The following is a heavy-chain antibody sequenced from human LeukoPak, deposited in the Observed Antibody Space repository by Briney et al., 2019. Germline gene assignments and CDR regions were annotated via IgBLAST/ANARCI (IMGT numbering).Heavy chain of an antibody. D-gene: IGHD3-10*01. CDR1: GITLSNYG. CDR2: ISGSGGNT. V-gene: IGHV3-23*01. Sequence: GGSLRPSCAVSGITLSNYGMSWVRQAPGKGLEWVSGISGSGGNTYYADSVKGRFTISRDNSKNTLYLQMNSLRAEDTAVYFCAKRGVVIRVLLVGYHKEAYYFDSWGQGALDTVSS. CDR3: AKRGVVIRVLLVGYHKEAYYFDS. J-gene: IGHJ4*02.